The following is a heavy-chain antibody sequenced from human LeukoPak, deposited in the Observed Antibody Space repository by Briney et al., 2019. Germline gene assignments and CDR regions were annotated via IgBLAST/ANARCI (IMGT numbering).Heavy chain of an antibody. Sequence: SETLSLPCTVSGGSISSSSYYWGWIRPPPGKGLEWVGSIYYSGSTKYNPSLKSRGTISVDTSKNQFSLKLSSVTVADTAVYYCARRVGRYFGERAYYYYYMDVWGKGTTVTISS. D-gene: IGHD3-10*01. CDR1: GGSISSSSYY. V-gene: IGHV4-39*07. CDR3: ARRVGRYFGERAYYYYYMDV. J-gene: IGHJ6*03. CDR2: IYYSGST.